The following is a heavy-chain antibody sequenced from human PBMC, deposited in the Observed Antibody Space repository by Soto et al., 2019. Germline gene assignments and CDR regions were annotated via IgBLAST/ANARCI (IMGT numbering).Heavy chain of an antibody. CDR2: INHSGST. D-gene: IGHD4-4*01. CDR1: GWSFSGYY. V-gene: IGHV4-34*01. CDR3: ARRTTVIQFDY. Sequence: PXETLFITCSVDGWSFSGYYWSWIRQPPGKGLDWIGEINHSGSTNYNPSLKSRVTISVDTSKNQFSLKLSSVTAADTAVYYCARRTTVIQFDYWGQRNLVTVSS. J-gene: IGHJ4*02.